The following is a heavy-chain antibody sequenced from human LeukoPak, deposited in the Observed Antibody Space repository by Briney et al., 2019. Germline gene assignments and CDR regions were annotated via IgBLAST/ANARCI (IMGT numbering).Heavy chain of an antibody. CDR2: IYYSGST. D-gene: IGHD6-13*01. CDR3: AIGWGIAAAGTGVFDY. J-gene: IGHJ4*02. V-gene: IGHV4-59*12. CDR1: SGPISSYY. Sequence: SETLSLTCTVSSGPISSYYWSWIRRPPEEGLEWIGYIYYSGSTNYHPSLKSRVTISVDTSKNQFSLKLSSVTAADTAVYYCAIGWGIAAAGTGVFDYWGQGTLVTVSS.